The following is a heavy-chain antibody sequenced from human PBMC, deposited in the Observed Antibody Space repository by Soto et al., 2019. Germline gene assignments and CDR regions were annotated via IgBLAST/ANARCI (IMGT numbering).Heavy chain of an antibody. CDR3: ARADYYDRSGFYYDC. CDR2: INPSGGST. V-gene: IGHV1-46*01. J-gene: IGHJ4*02. CDR1: GYIFTNHY. Sequence: QVQLVQSGAEVKKPGASVKVSCKASGYIFTNHYIHWVRQAPGQGLEWMGIINPSGGSTNYLQKFQARITMTRDTSTSTVYMELSSLRSEDTAVYFCARADYYDRSGFYYDCWGQGSLVTVSS. D-gene: IGHD3-22*01.